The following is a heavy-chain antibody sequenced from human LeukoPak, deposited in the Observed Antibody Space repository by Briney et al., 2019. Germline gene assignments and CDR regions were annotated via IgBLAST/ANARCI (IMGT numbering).Heavy chain of an antibody. J-gene: IGHJ4*02. Sequence: SETLSLTCAVYGGSFSGYYWSWIRQPPGKGLEWIGEINHSGSTNYNPSLKSRVTISVDTSKNQFSLKLSSVTAADTAVYYCARGSEGANDYWGRGTLVTVSS. CDR2: INHSGST. V-gene: IGHV4-34*01. CDR3: ARGSEGANDY. CDR1: GGSFSGYY.